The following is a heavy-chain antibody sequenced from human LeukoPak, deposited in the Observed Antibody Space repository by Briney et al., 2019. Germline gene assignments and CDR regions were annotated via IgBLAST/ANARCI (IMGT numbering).Heavy chain of an antibody. CDR3: ARCSLYCSSTSCYSYYYYYMDV. CDR1: GGSISSGDYY. Sequence: ASETLSLTCTVYGGSISSGDYYWSWIRQPPGKGLEWIGYIYHSGSTYYNQSLKSRVTISVDTSKNQFSLKLSSVTAADTAVYYCARCSLYCSSTSCYSYYYYYMDVWGKGTTVTVSS. CDR2: IYHSGST. V-gene: IGHV4-30-4*08. J-gene: IGHJ6*03. D-gene: IGHD2-2*02.